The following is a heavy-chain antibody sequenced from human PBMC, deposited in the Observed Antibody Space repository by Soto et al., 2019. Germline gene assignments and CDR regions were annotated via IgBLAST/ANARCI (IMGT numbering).Heavy chain of an antibody. CDR2: ISAYNGNT. CDR1: GYTFTSYG. CDR3: ARDFAPIAAAGISTYYYYGMDV. Sequence: GASVKVSCKASGYTFTSYGISWVRQAPGQGLEWMGWISAYNGNTNYAQKLQGRVTMTTDTSTSTAYMELRSLRSDDTAVYYCARDFAPIAAAGISTYYYYGMDVWGQGTTVTVSS. J-gene: IGHJ6*02. V-gene: IGHV1-18*01. D-gene: IGHD6-13*01.